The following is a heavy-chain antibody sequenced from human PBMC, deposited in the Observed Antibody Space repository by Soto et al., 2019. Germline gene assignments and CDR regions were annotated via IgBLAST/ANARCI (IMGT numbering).Heavy chain of an antibody. CDR3: ARDTGTYPYYFDY. V-gene: IGHV4-30-4*01. D-gene: IGHD1-26*01. CDR2: IHHSGST. J-gene: IGHJ4*02. Sequence: ASETLSLTCTVSGGSISSGENFWNWIRQSPGKGLEWIGYIHHSGSTYYNPSLKSRLTISVDTSKNQISLKLNSVTAADTAVYYCARDTGTYPYYFDYWGQGTLVTVSS. CDR1: GGSISSGENF.